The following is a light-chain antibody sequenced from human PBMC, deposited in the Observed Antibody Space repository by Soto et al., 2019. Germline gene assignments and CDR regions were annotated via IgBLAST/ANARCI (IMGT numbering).Light chain of an antibody. Sequence: DIEMTQSPDSLAVSLGERATINCKSSQSVLFSPNNKNYLAWYQQKPGQTPNLLIYWAYNRESGVPDRFSGSESGTDFTLTSSSLQAEDVAPSYCQQYYAAPLTFGGGTKVEIK. CDR2: WAY. V-gene: IGKV4-1*01. CDR3: QQYYAAPLT. J-gene: IGKJ4*01. CDR1: QSVLFSPNNKNY.